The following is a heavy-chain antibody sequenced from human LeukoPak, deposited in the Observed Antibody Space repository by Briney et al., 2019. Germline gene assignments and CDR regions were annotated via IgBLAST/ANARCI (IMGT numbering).Heavy chain of an antibody. CDR1: GGSISSDGYY. J-gene: IGHJ5*01. CDR2: IYYTGST. V-gene: IGHV4-31*03. CDR3: ARGTGGAAAADFDS. Sequence: SETLSLTCTVSGGSISSDGYYWSWIRQHPGKGLEWIGAIYYTGSTYYNPSLKSRATISVDTSKNHFSLKLTSVTAADTAVYYCARGTGGAAAADFDSWGQGTLVTVSS. D-gene: IGHD6-13*01.